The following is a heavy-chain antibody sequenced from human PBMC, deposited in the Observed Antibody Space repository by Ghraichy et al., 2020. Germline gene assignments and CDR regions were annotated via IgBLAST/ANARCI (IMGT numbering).Heavy chain of an antibody. Sequence: ASVKVSCKASGYTFTSYGISWVRQAPGQGLEWMGWISAYNGNTNYAQKLQGRVTMTTDTSTSTAYMELRSLRSDDTAVYYCARGEVVPAAKDYYYYGMDVWGQGTTVTVSS. CDR1: GYTFTSYG. V-gene: IGHV1-18*01. D-gene: IGHD2-2*01. CDR2: ISAYNGNT. CDR3: ARGEVVPAAKDYYYYGMDV. J-gene: IGHJ6*02.